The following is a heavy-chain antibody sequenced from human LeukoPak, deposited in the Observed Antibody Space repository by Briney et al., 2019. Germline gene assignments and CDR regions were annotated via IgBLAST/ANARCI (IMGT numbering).Heavy chain of an antibody. D-gene: IGHD3-9*01. CDR3: VKEDQFFTGYYLVF. V-gene: IGHV3-23*01. CDR2: ISGGGGNI. Sequence: GGSLRLSCTASGFIFSNYPMSWVRQAPGKGLEWVSSISGGGGNIYYVDSVKGRFTVSRDNSKNTLSLQMNSLRAGDTAVYYCVKEDQFFTGYYLVFWGKGTLVTVSS. J-gene: IGHJ4*02. CDR1: GFIFSNYP.